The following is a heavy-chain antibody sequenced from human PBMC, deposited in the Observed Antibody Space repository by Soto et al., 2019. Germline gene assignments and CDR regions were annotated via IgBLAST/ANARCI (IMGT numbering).Heavy chain of an antibody. D-gene: IGHD1-26*01. CDR1: GGSISSSSYY. CDR2: IYYSGST. J-gene: IGHJ6*03. Sequence: QLQLQESGPGLVKPSETLSLTCTVSGGSISSSSYYWGWIRQPPGKGLEWIGTIYYSGSTYYNPSPKSRVTLSVDTSKNQFSLKLGSVAAADTAVYYCARPGKGFYYDYYMDVWGKGTTVTVSS. CDR3: ARPGKGFYYDYYMDV. V-gene: IGHV4-39*01.